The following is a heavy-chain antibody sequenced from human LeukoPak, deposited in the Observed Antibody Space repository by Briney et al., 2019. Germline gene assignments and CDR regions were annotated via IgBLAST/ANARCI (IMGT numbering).Heavy chain of an antibody. CDR2: ISSSSSYT. Sequence: PGGSLRLSCAASGFTFSDYYMSWIRQAPGKGLEWVSYISSSSSYTNYADSVKGRFTNSRDNAKNSLYLQMNSLRAEDTAVYYCARVSGIAAAGPINWFDPWGQGTLVTVSS. J-gene: IGHJ5*02. CDR3: ARVSGIAAAGPINWFDP. D-gene: IGHD6-13*01. CDR1: GFTFSDYY. V-gene: IGHV3-11*05.